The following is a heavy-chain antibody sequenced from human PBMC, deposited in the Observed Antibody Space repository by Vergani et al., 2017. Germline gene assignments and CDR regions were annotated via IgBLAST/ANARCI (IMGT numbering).Heavy chain of an antibody. CDR3: ASSEQLVPFDY. Sequence: QVQLQESGPGLVKPSETLSLTCAVSGYSISSGYYWGWIRQPPGKGLEWIGSIYHSGSTYYNPSLKSRVTISVDTSKNQFSLKLSSVTAADTAVYYCASSEQLVPFDYWGQGTLVTV. CDR1: GYSISSGYY. D-gene: IGHD6-13*01. V-gene: IGHV4-38-2*01. J-gene: IGHJ4*02. CDR2: IYHSGST.